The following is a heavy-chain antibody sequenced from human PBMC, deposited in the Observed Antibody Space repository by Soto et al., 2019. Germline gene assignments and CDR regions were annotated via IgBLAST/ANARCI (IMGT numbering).Heavy chain of an antibody. CDR1: GGTFSSSV. CDR2: IIPIFGTA. Sequence: SVKVSCKASGGTFSSSVISWVRQAPGQGLEWMGGIIPIFGTANYAQKFQGRVTITADESTSTAYMELSSLRSEDTAVYYCARDRVPYCSGGSCYSGNYFDYWGQGTLVTVSS. D-gene: IGHD2-15*01. V-gene: IGHV1-69*13. CDR3: ARDRVPYCSGGSCYSGNYFDY. J-gene: IGHJ4*02.